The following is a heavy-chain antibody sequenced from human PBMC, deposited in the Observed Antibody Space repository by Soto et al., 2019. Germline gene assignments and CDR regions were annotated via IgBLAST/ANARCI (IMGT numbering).Heavy chain of an antibody. CDR2: IYPGKADT. CDR3: ARQEQLARYNYAMDV. CDR1: GYRFSTYW. D-gene: IGHD2-2*02. Sequence: GESPEISCWSSGYRFSTYWIAWVRPVPGKGVVWMGIIYPGKADTRSTPSFQGQVTISNDKSSSTASLQWSSLTASDSAIYYCARQEQLARYNYAMDVGGQGTTFTVSS. V-gene: IGHV5-51*01. J-gene: IGHJ6*02.